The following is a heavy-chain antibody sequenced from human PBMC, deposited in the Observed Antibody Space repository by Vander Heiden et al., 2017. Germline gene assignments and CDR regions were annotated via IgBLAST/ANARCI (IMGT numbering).Heavy chain of an antibody. J-gene: IGHJ5*02. CDR2: ISDSGGGT. Sequence: EVQLLEPGGGFIQPGGSLRLPCPASGFAFSGSAMSWVRQAPGKGLEWVAGISDSGGGTYYADSGKGRFTISRDNSKNTLYLQRNSRRVEDTAVYHCARERTGLYSSSWGGRFDPWGQGTLVTVSS. CDR1: GFAFSGSA. CDR3: ARERTGLYSSSWGGRFDP. V-gene: IGHV3-23*01. D-gene: IGHD6-13*01.